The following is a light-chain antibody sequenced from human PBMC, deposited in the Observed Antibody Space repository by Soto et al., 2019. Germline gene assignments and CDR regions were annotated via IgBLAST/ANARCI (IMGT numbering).Light chain of an antibody. CDR2: NNN. CDR1: SSNIGAPYD. Sequence: QSVLTQSPSVSGAPGQKVTISCTGSSSNIGAPYDVHWYQQHPGTAPKLLIYNNNIRPSGVPDRFSGSKSGTSASLAITGLQTEDEADYYCQSYDYSLTGSNVFGTGTKLTVL. J-gene: IGLJ1*01. V-gene: IGLV1-40*01. CDR3: QSYDYSLTGSNV.